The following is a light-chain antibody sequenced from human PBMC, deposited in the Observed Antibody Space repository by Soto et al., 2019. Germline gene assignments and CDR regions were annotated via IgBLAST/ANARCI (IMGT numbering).Light chain of an antibody. CDR1: PSVANF. CDR3: QQRNVWPPVT. CDR2: GAF. Sequence: IVLTQSPATLSLSPGTRATLSCRASPSVANFLAWYQQKPGQAPRLLIYGAFNRATGIPARFSGSGSGTDFSLTISSLEPADSSVYYCQQRNVWPPVTFGQGTRLDIK. J-gene: IGKJ5*01. V-gene: IGKV3-11*01.